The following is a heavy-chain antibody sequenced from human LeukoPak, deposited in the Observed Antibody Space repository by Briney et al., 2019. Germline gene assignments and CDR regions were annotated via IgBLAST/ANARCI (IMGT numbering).Heavy chain of an antibody. CDR3: ARVVPTTAMVTWIWFDP. Sequence: ASVKVSCKASGYTFTSYDINWVRQAPGQGLEWMGWMNPNSGNTGYAQKFQGRVTMTRNTSISTAYMELSSLRSEDTAVYYCARVVPTTAMVTWIWFDPWGQGTLVTVSS. J-gene: IGHJ5*02. CDR1: GYTFTSYD. V-gene: IGHV1-8*01. CDR2: MNPNSGNT. D-gene: IGHD5-18*01.